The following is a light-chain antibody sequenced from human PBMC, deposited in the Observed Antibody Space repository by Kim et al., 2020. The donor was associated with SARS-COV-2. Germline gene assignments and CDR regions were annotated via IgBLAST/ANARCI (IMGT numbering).Light chain of an antibody. Sequence: SSELTQDPAVSVALGQTVRITCQGDSLRSYYASWYQQKPGQAPVLVIYGKNNRPSGIPDRFPGSSSGNTASLTITGAQAEDEADYYCNSRDSSGNHREFG. CDR3: NSRDSSGNHRE. CDR1: SLRSYY. V-gene: IGLV3-19*01. CDR2: GKN. J-gene: IGLJ3*02.